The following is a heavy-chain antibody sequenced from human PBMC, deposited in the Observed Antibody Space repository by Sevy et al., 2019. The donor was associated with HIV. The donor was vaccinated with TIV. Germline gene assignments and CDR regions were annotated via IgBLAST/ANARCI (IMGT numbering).Heavy chain of an antibody. CDR1: GYTLSELS. Sequence: ASVKVSCKVSGYTLSELSMHWVRQPPGKGLEWMGRFDPDDGETIYAQRFQGRVTMTEDTSADTAYMELSSLRSEDTAMYYCATAPEYYSDNSGYLDYWGQGTPVTVSS. CDR2: FDPDDGET. V-gene: IGHV1-24*01. J-gene: IGHJ4*02. CDR3: ATAPEYYSDNSGYLDY. D-gene: IGHD3-22*01.